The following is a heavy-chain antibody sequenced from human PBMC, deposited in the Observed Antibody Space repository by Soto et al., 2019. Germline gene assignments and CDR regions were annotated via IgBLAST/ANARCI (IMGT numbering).Heavy chain of an antibody. CDR1: GYTLTELS. D-gene: IGHD3-22*01. CDR2: FDPEDGET. J-gene: IGHJ5*02. Sequence: ASVKVSCKVSGYTLTELSMHWVRQAPGKGLEWMGGFDPEDGETIYAQKFQGRVTMTEDTSTDTAYMELSSLRSEDTAVYYCATSYYYDSSGYYSNWFDPGGQGTLVTVSS. V-gene: IGHV1-24*01. CDR3: ATSYYYDSSGYYSNWFDP.